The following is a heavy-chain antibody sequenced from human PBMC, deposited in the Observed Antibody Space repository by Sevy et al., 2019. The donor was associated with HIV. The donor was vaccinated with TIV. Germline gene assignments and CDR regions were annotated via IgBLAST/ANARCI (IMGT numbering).Heavy chain of an antibody. V-gene: IGHV3-30*18. CDR3: AKELVARVIISPYYFDY. D-gene: IGHD3-3*01. CDR1: GFTFSSYG. J-gene: IGHJ4*02. CDR2: ISYDGSNK. Sequence: GESLKISCAASGFTFSSYGMHWVRQAPGKGLEWVAVISYDGSNKYYADSVNGRFTISRDNSKNTLYLQMNSLRAEDTAVYYCAKELVARVIISPYYFDYWGQGTLVTVSS.